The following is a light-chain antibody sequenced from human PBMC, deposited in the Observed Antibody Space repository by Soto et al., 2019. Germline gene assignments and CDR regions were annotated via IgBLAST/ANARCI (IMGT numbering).Light chain of an antibody. CDR2: EVS. V-gene: IGLV2-14*01. CDR3: SSYTSISTGV. Sequence: QSALTQPASVSGSPGQSITISCTGTSSDVGYDNYVSWFQQHPGKAPKLMIYEVSNRPSGVSNRFSGSKSGNTASLTISGLQAEDEADYYCSSYTSISTGVFGGGTKVTVL. J-gene: IGLJ2*01. CDR1: SSDVGYDNY.